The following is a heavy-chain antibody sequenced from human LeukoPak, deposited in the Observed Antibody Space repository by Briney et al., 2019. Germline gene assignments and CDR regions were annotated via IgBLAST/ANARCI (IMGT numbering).Heavy chain of an antibody. CDR1: GDDISSSNW. CDR2: VYHSGST. Sequence: SGTLSLTCSVSGDDISSSNWWTWVRQPPQKGLEWIGEVYHSGSTNYNPSLKSRVTISVDTSKNQFSLQLTSVTAADTAVYYCARHMLPSTVTTYYTFDIWGQGTMVTVSS. V-gene: IGHV4-4*02. CDR3: ARHMLPSTVTTYYTFDI. J-gene: IGHJ3*02. D-gene: IGHD4-17*01.